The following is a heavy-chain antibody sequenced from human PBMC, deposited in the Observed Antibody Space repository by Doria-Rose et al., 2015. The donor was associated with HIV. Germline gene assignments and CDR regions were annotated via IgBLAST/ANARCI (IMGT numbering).Heavy chain of an antibody. CDR2: IFSDDER. Sequence: QITLKESGPVLVKPTETLTLTCTVSGVSLSSPGMGVSWIRQPPGKAMEWLAQIFSDDERSYITSLKSRLTISRGTSKSQVVLTMTDMDPVDTATYYCARIKSSRWYHKYYFDFWGQGTLVIVSA. D-gene: IGHD6-13*01. J-gene: IGHJ4*02. V-gene: IGHV2-26*01. CDR3: ARIKSSRWYHKYYFDF. CDR1: GVSLSSPGMG.